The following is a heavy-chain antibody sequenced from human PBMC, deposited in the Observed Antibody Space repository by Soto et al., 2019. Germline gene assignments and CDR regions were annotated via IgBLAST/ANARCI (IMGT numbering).Heavy chain of an antibody. CDR3: ARVRASSVGALDY. CDR2: IHYSGST. D-gene: IGHD6-6*01. V-gene: IGHV4-59*01. Sequence: PSETLSLTCTVSGGSTTNYYWSWIRQPPGKGLEWIGYIHYSGSTNYNPSLKSRVTISVDTSKNQFSLKLTSVTAADTAVYYCARVRASSVGALDYWGQGTLVTVSS. CDR1: GGSTTNYY. J-gene: IGHJ4*02.